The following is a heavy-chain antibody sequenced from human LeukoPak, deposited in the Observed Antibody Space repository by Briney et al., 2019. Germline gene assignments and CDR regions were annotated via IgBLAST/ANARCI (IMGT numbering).Heavy chain of an antibody. D-gene: IGHD2-2*01. V-gene: IGHV3-30*18. Sequence: GGSLRLSCAASGFTFSSYGVHWVRQAPGKGLEWVAVISYDGSTEYYIDSVKGRFTISRDNSKNTLYLQMNSLRAEDTAVYYCAKETYSTSWQLDSWGQGTLVTVSS. J-gene: IGHJ4*02. CDR2: ISYDGSTE. CDR3: AKETYSTSWQLDS. CDR1: GFTFSSYG.